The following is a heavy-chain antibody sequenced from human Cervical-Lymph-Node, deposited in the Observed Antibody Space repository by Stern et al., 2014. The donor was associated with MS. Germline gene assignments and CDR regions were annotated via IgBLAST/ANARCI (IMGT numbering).Heavy chain of an antibody. CDR1: GFTFSSYG. D-gene: IGHD1-26*01. CDR2: ISYDASNK. Sequence: QVQLVESGGGVVQPGRSLRLSCAASGFTFSSYGMHWVRQAPGKGLEWVAVISYDASNKYYADSVKGRLTISRDNSKNTLYLQMNSLRAEDTAVYYCAKDLGGTYYHYYYGMDVWGQGTTVTVSS. V-gene: IGHV3-30*18. CDR3: AKDLGGTYYHYYYGMDV. J-gene: IGHJ6*02.